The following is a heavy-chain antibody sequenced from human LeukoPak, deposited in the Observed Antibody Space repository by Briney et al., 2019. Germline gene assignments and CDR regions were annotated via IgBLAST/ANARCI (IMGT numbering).Heavy chain of an antibody. CDR1: GFTFSSYA. V-gene: IGHV3-23*01. CDR3: AKDSAAHHYYYGMDV. D-gene: IGHD2-2*01. J-gene: IGHJ6*02. Sequence: GGSLRLSCAASGFTFSSYAMSWVRQAPGKGLEWVSAISGSGGSTYYADSVKGRFTISGDNSKNTLYLQMNSLRAEDTAVYYCAKDSAAHHYYYGMDVWGQGTTVTVSS. CDR2: ISGSGGST.